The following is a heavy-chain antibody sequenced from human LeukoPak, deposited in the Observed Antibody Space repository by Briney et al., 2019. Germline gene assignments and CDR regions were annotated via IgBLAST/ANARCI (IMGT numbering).Heavy chain of an antibody. J-gene: IGHJ4*02. D-gene: IGHD5-18*01. V-gene: IGHV4-39*01. CDR2: IYYSGGT. CDR3: ARLFGYNYGHVDY. CDR1: GGSISSSSYY. Sequence: SETVSLTCTVSGGSISSSSYYWGWIRQPPGKGLEWIGSIYYSGGTYYNPSLKSRVTISVDTSKNQFSLNLSSVTAADTALYYCARLFGYNYGHVDYWGQGTLVTVSS.